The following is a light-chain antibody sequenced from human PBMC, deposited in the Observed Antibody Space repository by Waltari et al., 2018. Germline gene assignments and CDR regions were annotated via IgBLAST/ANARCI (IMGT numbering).Light chain of an antibody. J-gene: IGKJ4*01. CDR2: DAS. CDR3: QQRYNWPPIT. V-gene: IGKV3-11*01. Sequence: EIVLPQSPATLSLSPGERATLSCRASQSVGSYLAWYQQKPGQAPKVLIYDASNRATGIPARFSGSGSGTDFTLTISSLEPEDFAVYYCQQRYNWPPITFGGGTKVEIK. CDR1: QSVGSY.